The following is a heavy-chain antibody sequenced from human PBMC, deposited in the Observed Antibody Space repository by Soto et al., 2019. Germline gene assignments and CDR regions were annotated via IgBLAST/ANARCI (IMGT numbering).Heavy chain of an antibody. CDR2: ISSSSSTI. CDR1: GFTFSSYS. Sequence: EVQLVESGGGLVQPGGSLRLSCAASGFTFSSYSMNWVRQAPGKGLEWVSYISSSSSTIYYADSVKGRFTISRDNAKNSLYPQMNSLRDEDTAVYYCARRNYYYGMDVWGQGTTVTVSS. J-gene: IGHJ6*02. CDR3: ARRNYYYGMDV. V-gene: IGHV3-48*02.